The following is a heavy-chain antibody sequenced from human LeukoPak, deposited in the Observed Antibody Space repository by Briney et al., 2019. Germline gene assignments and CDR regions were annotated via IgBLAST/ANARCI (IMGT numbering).Heavy chain of an antibody. D-gene: IGHD3-22*01. CDR3: ASLTDYYDSSGYST. J-gene: IGHJ5*02. Sequence: SETLSLTCAVYGGSFSGYYWSWIRQPPGKGLEWIGEINHSGSTNYNPSLKSRVTISVDKSKNQFSLKLSSVTAADTAVYYCASLTDYYDSSGYSTWGQGTLVTVSS. CDR2: INHSGST. V-gene: IGHV4-34*01. CDR1: GGSFSGYY.